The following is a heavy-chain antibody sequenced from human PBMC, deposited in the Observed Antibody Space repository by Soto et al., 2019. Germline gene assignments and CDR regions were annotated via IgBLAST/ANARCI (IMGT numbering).Heavy chain of an antibody. Sequence: QLQLQESGPGLVKPSETLSLTCTVSGGSISSSSYYWGWIRQPPGKWLEWIGSIYYSGSTYYNPSLMSRVTISVDTSKNQFSLKLSSVTAAETAVYYCASGDYYYYGMDFWGQGTTVTVSS. J-gene: IGHJ6*02. V-gene: IGHV4-39*01. CDR3: ASGDYYYYGMDF. CDR1: GGSISSSSYY. CDR2: IYYSGST.